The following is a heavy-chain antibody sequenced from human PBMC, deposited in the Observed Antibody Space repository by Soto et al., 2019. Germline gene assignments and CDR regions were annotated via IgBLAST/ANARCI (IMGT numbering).Heavy chain of an antibody. D-gene: IGHD3-10*01. Sequence: GGSLRLSCAASGFTFSSYDMHWVRQATGKGLEWVSAIGTAGDTYYAGSVKGRFTISRENAKNSLYLQMNSLRAGDTAVYYCARGVTMVRGVIIAWFDPWGQGTLVTVSS. CDR1: GFTFSSYD. V-gene: IGHV3-13*04. CDR3: ARGVTMVRGVIIAWFDP. CDR2: IGTAGDT. J-gene: IGHJ5*02.